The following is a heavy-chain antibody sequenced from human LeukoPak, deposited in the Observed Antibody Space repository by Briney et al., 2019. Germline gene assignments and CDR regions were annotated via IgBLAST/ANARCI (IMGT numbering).Heavy chain of an antibody. V-gene: IGHV3-23*01. J-gene: IGHJ2*01. CDR1: GFTFSSNV. Sequence: PGGSLRLSCAASGFTFSSNVMIWVRQAPGKGLEWVSSIPASGGSTYYADSVKGRFTISRDNSKNSLYLQMNSLRAEDTAVYYCAKALGGYFDLWGRGTLVTVSS. D-gene: IGHD3-10*01. CDR2: IPASGGST. CDR3: AKALGGYFDL.